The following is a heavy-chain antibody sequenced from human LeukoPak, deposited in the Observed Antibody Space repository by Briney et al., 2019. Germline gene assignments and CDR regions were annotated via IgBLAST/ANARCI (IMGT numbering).Heavy chain of an antibody. CDR1: GFTFSTYA. D-gene: IGHD3-16*02. V-gene: IGHV3-23*01. CDR2: ISGSGGST. J-gene: IGHJ6*03. Sequence: PGGSLRLSCVASGFTFSTYAMSWVRQAPGRGLEWVSSISGSGGSTYYADSVKGPFYISRDNSKNTLYLQLNSLRADDTAVYYCAKWANKYTFGGIIVSDYYYMDVWGKGTTVTVSS. CDR3: AKWANKYTFGGIIVSDYYYMDV.